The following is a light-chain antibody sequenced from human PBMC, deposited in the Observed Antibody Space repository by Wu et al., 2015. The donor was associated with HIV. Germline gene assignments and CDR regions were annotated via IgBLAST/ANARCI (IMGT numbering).Light chain of an antibody. J-gene: IGKJ2*03. CDR3: QVGVS. CDR1: QNIGTF. CDR2: GAS. Sequence: DIRLTQSPSSLSPSVGDRVNITCRTRQNIGTFLNWYQQQPGKAPNLLIFGASTLQRGISSRFSGSGSGTYFTLTISSLRPEGFATYFCQVGVSFGQGTKL. V-gene: IGKV1-39*01.